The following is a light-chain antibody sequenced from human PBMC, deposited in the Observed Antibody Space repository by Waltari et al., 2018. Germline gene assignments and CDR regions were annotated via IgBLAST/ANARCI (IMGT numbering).Light chain of an antibody. V-gene: IGKV3-11*01. Sequence: IVLPQSPATLSLSPGERATPPCRASHSVSSYFAWYQQKPGQAPRLLIYDASNRATGIPARFSGSGSGTNVIITISSREPEDVAVYYCQQRSNWPPWTFGQGTKVEIK. CDR3: QQRSNWPPWT. CDR1: HSVSSY. CDR2: DAS. J-gene: IGKJ1*01.